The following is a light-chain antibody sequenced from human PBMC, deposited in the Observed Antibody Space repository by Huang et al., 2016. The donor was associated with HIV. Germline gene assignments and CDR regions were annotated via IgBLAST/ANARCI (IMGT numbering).Light chain of an antibody. J-gene: IGKJ5*01. V-gene: IGKV1-39*01. CDR1: QNINTY. Sequence: IQMTQSPTSLSASIGDRVSIACRASQNINTYLNGYQQQPGKAQKLLTSSASTLHSGVPSRFSGSGSGTDFTLTIRGLQLDDFATYYCQQSYSALSSFGPGTRL. CDR2: SAS. CDR3: QQSYSALSS.